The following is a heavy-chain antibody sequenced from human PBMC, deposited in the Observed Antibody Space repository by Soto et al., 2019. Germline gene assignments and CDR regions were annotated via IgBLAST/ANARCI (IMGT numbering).Heavy chain of an antibody. V-gene: IGHV4-59*08. CDR3: ARRYGRYFDY. CDR1: GGSITGYY. Sequence: PSETLSLTCTVSGGSITGYYWSWIRQPPGKGPEWIGNIHYSGSTNYNPSLKSRVTISVDTSKNQFSLKVSSVTAADTAVYYCARRYGRYFDYWGQGTLVTVSS. J-gene: IGHJ4*02. D-gene: IGHD4-17*01. CDR2: IHYSGST.